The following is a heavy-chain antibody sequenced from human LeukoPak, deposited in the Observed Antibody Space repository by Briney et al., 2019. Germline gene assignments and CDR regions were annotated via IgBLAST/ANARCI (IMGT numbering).Heavy chain of an antibody. Sequence: ASVKVSCKASGYTFISYGISWVRQAPGQGLEWMGWISGYNGNTNYAQKIQGRVTMTTDTSTSTAYMELRRLRSDDTAVYYCARGRDHFGAILTGNDYWGQGTLVTVSS. CDR3: ARGRDHFGAILTGNDY. CDR1: GYTFISYG. D-gene: IGHD3-9*01. CDR2: ISGYNGNT. J-gene: IGHJ4*02. V-gene: IGHV1-18*01.